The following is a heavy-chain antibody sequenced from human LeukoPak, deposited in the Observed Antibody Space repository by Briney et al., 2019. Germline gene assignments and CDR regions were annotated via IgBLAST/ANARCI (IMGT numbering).Heavy chain of an antibody. CDR3: ARHDYGGNSGDY. CDR1: GFTFSNYG. V-gene: IGHV3-48*02. J-gene: IGHJ4*02. CDR2: IGTATTTI. Sequence: GGSLRLSRAASGFTFSNYGMNWVRQAPGKGLEWVSYIGTATTTIYYADSVKDRFTISRDNAKNSLYLQMNSLRDEDTAVYYCARHDYGGNSGDYWGQGTLVTVSS. D-gene: IGHD4-23*01.